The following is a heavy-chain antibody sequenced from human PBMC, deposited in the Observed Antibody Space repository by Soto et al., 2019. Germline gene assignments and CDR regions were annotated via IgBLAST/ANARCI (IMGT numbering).Heavy chain of an antibody. CDR1: GGSFSGYY. Sequence: PSETLSLTCAVYGGSFSGYYWSWIRQPPGKGLEWIGEINHSGSTNYNPSLKSRVTISVDTSKNQFSLKLSSVTAADTAVYYCARGGRYSSGGGWYIDVWGKGTTVTVSS. CDR3: ARGGRYSSGGGWYIDV. J-gene: IGHJ6*03. V-gene: IGHV4-34*01. CDR2: INHSGST. D-gene: IGHD6-19*01.